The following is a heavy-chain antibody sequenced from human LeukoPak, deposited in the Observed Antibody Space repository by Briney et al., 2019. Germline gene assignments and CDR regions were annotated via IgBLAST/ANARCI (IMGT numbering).Heavy chain of an antibody. CDR2: INPSGGST. V-gene: IGHV1-46*01. CDR1: GYTFTSNY. D-gene: IGHD6-19*01. CDR3: ARAPQQWLVHRALDAFDI. Sequence: ASVKVSCKAFGYTFTSNYMHWVRQAPGQGLEWMGIINPSGGSTSYAQKFQGRVTMTRDTSTSTVYMELSSLRSEDTAVYYCARAPQQWLVHRALDAFDIWGQGTMVTVSS. J-gene: IGHJ3*02.